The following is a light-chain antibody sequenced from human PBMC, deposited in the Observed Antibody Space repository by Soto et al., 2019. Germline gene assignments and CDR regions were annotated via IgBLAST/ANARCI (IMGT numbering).Light chain of an antibody. CDR3: QQYSPSLPWT. J-gene: IGKJ1*01. V-gene: IGKV3-20*01. CDR2: RAS. CDR1: QSVGTNY. Sequence: EIVFTQSPGPLSLSRGERATLSCRASQSVGTNYIAWYQQKHGQSPRLLIYRASIRATGIPDRFSGSGSGTEFTLNIDGLQPEDFAIYFCQQYSPSLPWTFGQGTRVELK.